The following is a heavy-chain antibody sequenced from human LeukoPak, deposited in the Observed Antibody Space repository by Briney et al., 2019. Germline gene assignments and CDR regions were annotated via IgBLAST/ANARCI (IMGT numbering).Heavy chain of an antibody. D-gene: IGHD3-22*01. V-gene: IGHV3-74*01. CDR3: GRGHYGPDY. CDR1: GFTFSGYS. J-gene: IGHJ4*02. Sequence: PGGSLRLSCAASGFTFSGYSMHWARQGSGKGLVWLSGIYGDGSVAGHADSAKGRFTISRDSAKNTVYLQMNSLRAEDTAVYYCGRGHYGPDYWGQGTLVTVSS. CDR2: IYGDGSVA.